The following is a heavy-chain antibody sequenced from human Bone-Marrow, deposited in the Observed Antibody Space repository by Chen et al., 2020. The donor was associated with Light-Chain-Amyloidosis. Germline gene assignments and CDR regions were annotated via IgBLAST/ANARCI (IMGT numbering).Heavy chain of an antibody. J-gene: IGHJ4*02. Sequence: EVQLVESGGGLVKPGGSLRLSCAASGFTFSTYGMNWVRQAPGKGLEWVSSISSTSSYIYYADSVKGRFTISRDNAKNSLYLQINSLRAEDTAVYYCARRGSTGTAADYWGQGTLVTVSS. CDR3: ARRGSTGTAADY. V-gene: IGHV3-21*01. D-gene: IGHD4-4*01. CDR2: ISSTSSYI. CDR1: GFTFSTYG.